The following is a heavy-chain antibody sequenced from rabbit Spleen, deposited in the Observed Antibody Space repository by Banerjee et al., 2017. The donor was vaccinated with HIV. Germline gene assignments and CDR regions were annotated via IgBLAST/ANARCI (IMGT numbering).Heavy chain of an antibody. CDR2: IDPVFGGA. CDR3: ARGGGL. J-gene: IGHJ6*01. V-gene: IGHV1S7*01. CDR1: GFDFSNYY. Sequence: QLVESGGGLVQPGGSLKLSCKASGFDFSNYYMSWVRQAPGKGLEWIGYIDPVFGGAYYASWVNGRFSISRENTQNTVSLQLNSLTAADTATYFCARGGGLWGQGTLVTVS.